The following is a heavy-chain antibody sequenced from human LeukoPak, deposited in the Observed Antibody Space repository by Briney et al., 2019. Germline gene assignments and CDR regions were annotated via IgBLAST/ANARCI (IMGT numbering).Heavy chain of an antibody. CDR3: AREWHDAFDI. CDR1: GFTFSNYA. CDR2: ISYDGSRK. V-gene: IGHV3-30*04. Sequence: GGSLRLSCAASGFTFSNYAMHWVRLAPGKGLEWVTIISYDGSRKDYADSVKGRFTISRDDAKNTLYLEMNSLRAEDTAVYYCAREWHDAFDIWGQGTMVTVSS. J-gene: IGHJ3*02. D-gene: IGHD5-24*01.